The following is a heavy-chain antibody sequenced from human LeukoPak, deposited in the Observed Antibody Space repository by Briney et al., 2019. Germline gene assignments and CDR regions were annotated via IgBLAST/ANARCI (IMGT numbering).Heavy chain of an antibody. CDR3: ASGSGEMDIVVLGSS. J-gene: IGHJ4*02. D-gene: IGHD2-15*01. CDR2: IYYSGST. CDR1: GGSISSSSYY. V-gene: IGHV4-39*01. Sequence: SSETLSLTCTVSGGSISSSSYYWGWIRQPPGKGLEWIGSIYYSGSTYYNPSLKSRVTISVDTSKNQFSLKLSSVTAADTAVYYCASGSGEMDIVVLGSSWGQGTLVTVSS.